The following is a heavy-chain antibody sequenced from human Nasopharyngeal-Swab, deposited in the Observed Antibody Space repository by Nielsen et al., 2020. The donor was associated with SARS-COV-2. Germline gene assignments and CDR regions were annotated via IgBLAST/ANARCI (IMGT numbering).Heavy chain of an antibody. CDR2: IWYDGSNK. V-gene: IGHV3-33*01. Sequence: VRPAPGKGLEWVAVIWYDGSNKYYADSVKGRFTISRDNSKNTLYLQMNSLRAEDTAVYYCARGKDPGYFDYWGQGTLVTVSS. J-gene: IGHJ4*02. CDR3: ARGKDPGYFDY.